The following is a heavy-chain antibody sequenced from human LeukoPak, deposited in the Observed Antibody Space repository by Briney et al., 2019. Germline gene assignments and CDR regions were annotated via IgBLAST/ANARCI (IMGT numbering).Heavy chain of an antibody. J-gene: IGHJ3*02. CDR3: ARGRVEHAFDI. CDR2: INPSGGST. Sequence: ASAKVSCKASEYIFTTYYIHWIRQAPGQGLQWMGVINPSGGSTSYAQRFQGRVTMTRDTSTSTVYMELSSLKSEDTAVYYCARGRVEHAFDIWGQGTMVTVSS. CDR1: EYIFTTYY. V-gene: IGHV1-46*01.